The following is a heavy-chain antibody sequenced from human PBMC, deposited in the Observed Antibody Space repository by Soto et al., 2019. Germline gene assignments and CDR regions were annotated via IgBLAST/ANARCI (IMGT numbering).Heavy chain of an antibody. J-gene: IGHJ4*02. Sequence: PSETLSLTCTVSGGSISSYYWSWIRQPPGKGLEWIGYIYYSGSTNYNPSLESRVTISVDTSNMQFSLDLTSVTASDTAVYYCVRQPNRPMAGDDWGQGTLVTVSS. D-gene: IGHD2-8*01. CDR3: VRQPNRPMAGDD. CDR1: GGSISSYY. CDR2: IYYSGST. V-gene: IGHV4-59*08.